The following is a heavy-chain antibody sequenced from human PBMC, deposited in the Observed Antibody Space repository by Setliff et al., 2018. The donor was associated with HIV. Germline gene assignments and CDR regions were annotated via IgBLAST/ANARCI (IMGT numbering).Heavy chain of an antibody. CDR1: GFSFDDYT. D-gene: IGHD3-10*02. CDR3: AKDKTEAYVGPMSYFDS. V-gene: IGHV3-43*01. Sequence: GESLKISCAASGFSFDDYTMHWVRQAPGKGLEWVSLVSWDGGSTYYADSLKGRFTISRDNSKNSLYLQMNSLRTEDTALYYCAKDKTEAYVGPMSYFDSWGQGTLVTV. CDR2: VSWDGGST. J-gene: IGHJ4*02.